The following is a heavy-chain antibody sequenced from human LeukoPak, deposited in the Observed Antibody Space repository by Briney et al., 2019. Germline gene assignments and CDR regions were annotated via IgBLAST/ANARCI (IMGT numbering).Heavy chain of an antibody. CDR1: GFTFSSYA. J-gene: IGHJ4*02. D-gene: IGHD3-22*01. CDR2: ISYDGSDK. Sequence: GGSLRLSCAASGFTFSSYAMHWVRDAPGKGLEWVAVISYDGSDKYYADSVKGRFTISRDNSKNTLYLQMNSLRAEDTAVYYCANGGAYDSGGYYGTLAYWGQGTLVTVSS. CDR3: ANGGAYDSGGYYGTLAY. V-gene: IGHV3-30*18.